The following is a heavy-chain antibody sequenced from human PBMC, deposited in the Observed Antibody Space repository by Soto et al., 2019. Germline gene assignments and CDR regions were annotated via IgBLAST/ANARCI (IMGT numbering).Heavy chain of an antibody. Sequence: PGGSLRLSCVASGFTFNAAWMSWVRQAPGKGLEWVGRFKSKTDGGTTDFAAPVKGRFTISRDDSKNTVYLQMNSLKIEDTAVYYCTTGLAAAGTNYWGQGTLVTVSS. CDR2: FKSKTDGGTT. D-gene: IGHD6-13*01. CDR3: TTGLAAAGTNY. J-gene: IGHJ4*02. V-gene: IGHV3-15*01. CDR1: GFTFNAAW.